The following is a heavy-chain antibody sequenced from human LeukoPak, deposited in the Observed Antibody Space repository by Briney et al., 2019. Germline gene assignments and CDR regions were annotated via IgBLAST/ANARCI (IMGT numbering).Heavy chain of an antibody. V-gene: IGHV3-7*01. CDR2: INQDGSEK. Sequence: GALRLSCAASGFTFSGYWMSWVRQAPGKGLEWVANINQDGSEKYYVDSVEGRFTISRDNAKNSLFLQMGSLRVEDTAVYYCARESTAGYNSSWYGFRNWGQGTLVSVSS. D-gene: IGHD6-13*01. J-gene: IGHJ1*01. CDR1: GFTFSGYW. CDR3: ARESTAGYNSSWYGFRN.